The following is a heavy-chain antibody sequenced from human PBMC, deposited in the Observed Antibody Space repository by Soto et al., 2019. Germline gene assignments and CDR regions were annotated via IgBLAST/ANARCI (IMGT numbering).Heavy chain of an antibody. V-gene: IGHV3-23*01. J-gene: IGHJ4*02. CDR2: ISGSGGRT. Sequence: VHLLESGGGLVQPGGSLRLSCAASGFTFSHHDMSWVRQAPGKGLEWVSAISGSGGRTHYADSVKGRFTISRDNSKNMLSLQMNNLRAEDTAVYHCAKGISSASSFDNWGQGTLVTVSS. D-gene: IGHD3-22*01. CDR3: AKGISSASSFDN. CDR1: GFTFSHHD.